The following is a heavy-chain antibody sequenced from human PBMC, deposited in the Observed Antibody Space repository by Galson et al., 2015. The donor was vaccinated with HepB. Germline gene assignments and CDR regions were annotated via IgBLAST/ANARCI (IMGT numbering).Heavy chain of an antibody. CDR3: ASIYCSSTSCYSYYFDY. CDR1: GFTFSSYS. D-gene: IGHD2-2*01. Sequence: SLRLSCAASGFTFSSYSMNWVLRAPGKGLEWVSSISSSSSYIYSADAVKGRFTISRDNAKNSLYLQMNSLRSVDTAVYYCASIYCSSTSCYSYYFDYWGQGTLVTVSS. V-gene: IGHV3-21*01. CDR2: ISSSSSYI. J-gene: IGHJ4*02.